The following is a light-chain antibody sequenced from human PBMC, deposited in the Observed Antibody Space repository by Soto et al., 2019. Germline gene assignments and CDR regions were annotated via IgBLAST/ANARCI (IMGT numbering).Light chain of an antibody. Sequence: QSALTQPPSASGSPGQSVTISCTGTSSTVGGHDYVSWYQQHPGKAPKLMIYDVSKRPSGVPDRFSGSKSGNTASLTVSGLQAEDEADYYCSSYAGSNNRVIFGGGTKLTVL. J-gene: IGLJ2*01. V-gene: IGLV2-8*01. CDR1: SSTVGGHDY. CDR3: SSYAGSNNRVI. CDR2: DVS.